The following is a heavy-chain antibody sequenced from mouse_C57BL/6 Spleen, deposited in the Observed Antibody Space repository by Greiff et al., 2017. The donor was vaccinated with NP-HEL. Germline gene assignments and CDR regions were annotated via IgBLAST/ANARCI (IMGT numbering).Heavy chain of an antibody. CDR3: ARIGGYHDY. Sequence: VQLQQPGAELVMPGASVKLSCKASGYTFTSYWMHWVKQRPGQGLEWIGEIDPSDSYTNYNQKFKGKSTLTVDKSSSTAYMQLSSLTSEDSAVYYCARIGGYHDYWGQGTTLTVSS. CDR2: IDPSDSYT. J-gene: IGHJ2*01. V-gene: IGHV1-69*01. CDR1: GYTFTSYW. D-gene: IGHD2-2*01.